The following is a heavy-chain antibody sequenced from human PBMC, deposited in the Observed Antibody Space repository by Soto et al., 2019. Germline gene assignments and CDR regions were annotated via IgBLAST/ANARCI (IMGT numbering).Heavy chain of an antibody. CDR1: GGSISSGGYS. D-gene: IGHD3-3*01. CDR2: IYHSGST. J-gene: IGHJ4*02. Sequence: QLQLQESGSGLVKPSQTLSLTCAVSGGSISSGGYSWSWIRQPPGKGLEWIGYIYHSGSTYYNPSLQSRVTISVGRSKDQFSLKLSSVTAADTAVYYCAAGALFGVVPLDYWGQGTLVTVSS. CDR3: AAGALFGVVPLDY. V-gene: IGHV4-30-2*01.